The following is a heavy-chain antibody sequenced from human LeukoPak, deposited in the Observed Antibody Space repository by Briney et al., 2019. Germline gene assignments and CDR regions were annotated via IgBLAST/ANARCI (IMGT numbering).Heavy chain of an antibody. CDR2: IYYSGST. J-gene: IGHJ4*02. D-gene: IGHD6-19*01. CDR3: AREGYSSGWYSKYYFDY. Sequence: SETLSLTCTVSGGSVSSGSYYWSWIRQPPGKGLECIGYIYYSGSTNYNPSLKSRVTISVDTSKNQFSLKLSSVTAADTAVYYCAREGYSSGWYSKYYFDYWGQGTLVTVSS. CDR1: GGSVSSGSYY. V-gene: IGHV4-61*01.